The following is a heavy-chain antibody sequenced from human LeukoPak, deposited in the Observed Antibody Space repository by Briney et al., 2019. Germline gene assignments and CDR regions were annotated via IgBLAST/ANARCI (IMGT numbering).Heavy chain of an antibody. D-gene: IGHD6-13*01. J-gene: IGHJ4*02. CDR3: ARLGYQPPSVDY. CDR1: GGSISSYY. CDR2: IYYSGST. V-gene: IGHV4-59*08. Sequence: SETLSLTCTASGGSISSYYWSWIRQPPGKGLEWIGYIYYSGSTNYNPSLKSRVTISVDTSKNQFSLKLSSVTAADTAVYYCARLGYQPPSVDYWGQGTLVTVSS.